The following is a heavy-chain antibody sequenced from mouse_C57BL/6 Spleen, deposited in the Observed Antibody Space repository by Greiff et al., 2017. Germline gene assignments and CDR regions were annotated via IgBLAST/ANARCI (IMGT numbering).Heavy chain of an antibody. J-gene: IGHJ2*01. Sequence: VQLQQSDAELVKPGASVKISCKVSGYTFTDHTFHWIKQRPEKGLEWIGDIDPRDSSTKYNEKFKGQATLTADKTSITAYMQLNSLTSEDYAVYFAASPCCSNYYYFDYWGQGTTLTVSS. CDR3: ASPCCSNYYYFDY. D-gene: IGHD2-5*01. CDR1: GYTFTDHT. V-gene: IGHV1-78*01. CDR2: IDPRDSST.